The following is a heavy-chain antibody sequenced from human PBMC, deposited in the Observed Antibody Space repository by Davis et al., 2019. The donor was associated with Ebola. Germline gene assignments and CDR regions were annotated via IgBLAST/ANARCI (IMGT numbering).Heavy chain of an antibody. CDR2: ISPDGSRE. D-gene: IGHD3-16*01. CDR3: AKLRSHDYTDSSDDFYLDL. J-gene: IGHJ2*01. Sequence: GGSLRLSCAASGFTFSSYEMNWVRQAPGKGLEWVALISPDGSREYYADSVEGRFTISKDNSGNTLYLHMNALTAEDTALYYCAKLRSHDYTDSSDDFYLDLWGRGTLVTVSS. V-gene: IGHV3-30*18. CDR1: GFTFSSYE.